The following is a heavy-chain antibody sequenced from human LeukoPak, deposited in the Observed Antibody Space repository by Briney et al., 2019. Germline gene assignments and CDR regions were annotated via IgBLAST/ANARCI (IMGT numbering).Heavy chain of an antibody. J-gene: IGHJ3*02. Sequence: NPSETLSLTCTVSGGSISGGGYYWSWIRQHPGKGLEWIGYIYYSGSTYYNPSLKSRVTISVDTSKNQFSLKLSSVTAADTAVYYCARDSPYYYGSGSYYGASDAFDIWGQGTMVTVSS. CDR1: GGSISGGGYY. V-gene: IGHV4-31*03. D-gene: IGHD3-10*01. CDR3: ARDSPYYYGSGSYYGASDAFDI. CDR2: IYYSGST.